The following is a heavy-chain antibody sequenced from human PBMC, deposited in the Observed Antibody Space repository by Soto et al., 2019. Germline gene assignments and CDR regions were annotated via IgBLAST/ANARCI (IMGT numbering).Heavy chain of an antibody. CDR1: GGSISSGDYY. Sequence: SETLSLTCTVSGGSISSGDYYWSWIRQPPGKGLEWIGYIYYSRSTYYNPSLKSRVTISMDRSKNAFSLNLSSVTADDTAVYYCARGIWNIEEMIYGFYFDPWGPGTLVTVSS. D-gene: IGHD2-8*01. CDR2: IYYSRST. J-gene: IGHJ5*02. CDR3: ARGIWNIEEMIYGFYFDP. V-gene: IGHV4-30-4*01.